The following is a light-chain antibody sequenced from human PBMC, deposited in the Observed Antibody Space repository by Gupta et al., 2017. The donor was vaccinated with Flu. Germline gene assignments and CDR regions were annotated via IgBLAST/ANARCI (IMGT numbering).Light chain of an antibody. V-gene: IGLV3-25*02. CDR3: QSADSSGTYVV. J-gene: IGLJ2*01. Sequence: SYELTQPPSVSVSPGQTARITCSVDALPKQYAYWYQQKPGQAPGLVIYKESERPSGIPERFSGSSSGTTVTLTISGVQAEDEADYYCQSADSSGTYVVFGGGTKLTVL. CDR1: ALPKQY. CDR2: KES.